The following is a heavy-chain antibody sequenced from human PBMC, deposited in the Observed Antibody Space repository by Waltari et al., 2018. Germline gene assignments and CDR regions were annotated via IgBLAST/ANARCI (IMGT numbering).Heavy chain of an antibody. J-gene: IGHJ5*02. Sequence: QLQLQESGPGLVQPSEPLSLTCTVSGGYLSRSSSSLGCIRDPPANGLQWMWCIYYSGSTYYNPSLKSRVTLSVDTSKNQFSLKLSSVTAADTAVYYCARHKAICSSSWYLISPDLSCDWFDPWGQGTLVTVSS. D-gene: IGHD6-13*01. CDR3: ARHKAICSSSWYLISPDLSCDWFDP. CDR1: GGYLSRSSSS. V-gene: IGHV4-39*01. CDR2: IYYSGST.